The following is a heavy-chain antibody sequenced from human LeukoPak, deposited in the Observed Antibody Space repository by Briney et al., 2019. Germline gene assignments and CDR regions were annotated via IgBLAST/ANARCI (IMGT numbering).Heavy chain of an antibody. D-gene: IGHD1-1*01. CDR2: IYYSGST. CDR3: ARDRVPVD. J-gene: IGHJ4*02. CDR1: DDSITMYY. Sequence: PSETLSLTCSVSDDSITMYYWTWIRQPPGKGLEWIGYIYYSGSTNYNPSLKSRVTISVDTSKNQFSLKLSSVTAADTAVYYCARDRVPVDWGQGTLVTVSS. V-gene: IGHV4-59*01.